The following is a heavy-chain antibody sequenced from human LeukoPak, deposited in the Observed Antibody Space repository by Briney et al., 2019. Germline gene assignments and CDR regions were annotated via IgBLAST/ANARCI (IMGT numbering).Heavy chain of an antibody. CDR2: ISYDGSNK. Sequence: GFLRLPCSASGFTFSSYGLDWVRPGPGKGLEWVAVISYDGSNKYYADSVKGRFTISRDNSKNTLYLQMNSLRAEDTAVYYCAAAMSVYFDYWGQGTLVTVSS. V-gene: IGHV3-30*03. CDR1: GFTFSSYG. D-gene: IGHD2-2*01. J-gene: IGHJ4*02. CDR3: AAAMSVYFDY.